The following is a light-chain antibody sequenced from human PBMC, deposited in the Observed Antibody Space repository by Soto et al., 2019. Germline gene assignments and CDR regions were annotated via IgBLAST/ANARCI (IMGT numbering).Light chain of an antibody. CDR2: DAS. CDR1: QSIANS. V-gene: IGKV1-39*01. J-gene: IGKJ1*01. CDR3: QHSYNLPRT. Sequence: DIQMTQSPSSLSASVGDRITITCRASQSIANSLNWYQQKPGKAPKLLIYDASGLQSGVPSRFSGRGSGTDFILTISTLQLEDFATYYCQHSYNLPRTFGQGTKVELK.